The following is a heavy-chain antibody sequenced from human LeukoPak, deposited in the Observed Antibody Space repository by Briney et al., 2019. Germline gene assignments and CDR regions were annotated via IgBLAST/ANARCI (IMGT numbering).Heavy chain of an antibody. CDR1: GYSVSDKP. D-gene: IGHD2-2*01. CDR3: AKLVYCSSTSCPGAYFDY. J-gene: IGHJ4*02. CDR2: IYSDGST. Sequence: GGSLRLSCAASGYSVSDKPMTWVRQAAGKGLEWVSVIYSDGSTHYSESVRGRFYISRDNSKNTLNLQMNSLGAEDTAVYYCAKLVYCSSTSCPGAYFDYWGQGTLVTVSS. V-gene: IGHV3-66*04.